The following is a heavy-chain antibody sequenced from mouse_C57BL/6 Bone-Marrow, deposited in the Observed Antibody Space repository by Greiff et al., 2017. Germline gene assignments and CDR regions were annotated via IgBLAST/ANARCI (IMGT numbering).Heavy chain of an antibody. D-gene: IGHD2-1*01. J-gene: IGHJ1*03. CDR2: ISNGGGST. CDR3: ASHYGNYAYFDV. Sequence: EVKVVESGGGLVQPGGSLKLSCAASGFTFSDYYMYWVRQTPEKRLEWVAYISNGGGSTYYPDTVKGRFTISRDNAKNTLYLQMSRLKSEDTAMYYCASHYGNYAYFDVWGTGTTVTVSS. V-gene: IGHV5-12*01. CDR1: GFTFSDYY.